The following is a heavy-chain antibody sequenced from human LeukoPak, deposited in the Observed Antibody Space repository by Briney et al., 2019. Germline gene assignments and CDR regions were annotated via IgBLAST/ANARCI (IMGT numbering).Heavy chain of an antibody. CDR2: IIPIFGTA. CDR1: GGTFSSYA. D-gene: IGHD3-3*01. Sequence: SVKVSCKASGGTFSSYAISWVRQAPGQGLEWMGGIIPIFGTANYAQKFQGRVTITADESTSTAYMELSSLRSEDTAVYYCARDFWSVSHYFDYWGQGTLVTVSS. V-gene: IGHV1-69*01. CDR3: ARDFWSVSHYFDY. J-gene: IGHJ4*02.